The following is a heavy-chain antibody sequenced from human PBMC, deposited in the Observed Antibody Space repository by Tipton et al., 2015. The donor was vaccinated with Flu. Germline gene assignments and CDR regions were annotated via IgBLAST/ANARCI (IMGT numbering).Heavy chain of an antibody. CDR2: IYQNGDT. CDR3: AGGYGAAFDV. CDR1: GFSVSHNY. Sequence: GSLRLSCAASGFSVSHNYMGWVRQAPGKGLQWVSLIYQNGDTFYADFVRGRFTISRDNSKNTLYLQINSLRAEDTALYYCAGGYGAAFDVWGRGTLVPVSS. V-gene: IGHV3-53*01. D-gene: IGHD5-18*01. J-gene: IGHJ3*01.